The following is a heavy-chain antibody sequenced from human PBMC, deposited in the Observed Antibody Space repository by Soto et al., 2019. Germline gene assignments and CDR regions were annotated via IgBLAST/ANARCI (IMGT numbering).Heavy chain of an antibody. D-gene: IGHD1-1*01. J-gene: IGHJ5*02. CDR2: ISTDNGDT. Sequence: ASVKVSCKASGYTFPNFGISWVRQAPGQGLEWLGWISTDNGDTKYAQKIQARVTLTTDTATTTVYMELTSLRPDDTAVYYCARDQSWHDLVWWFDPWGQGTLVTVSS. CDR1: GYTFPNFG. V-gene: IGHV1-18*04. CDR3: ARDQSWHDLVWWFDP.